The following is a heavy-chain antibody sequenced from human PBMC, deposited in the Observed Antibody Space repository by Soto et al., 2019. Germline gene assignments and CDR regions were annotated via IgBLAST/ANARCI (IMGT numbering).Heavy chain of an antibody. V-gene: IGHV3-23*01. J-gene: IGHJ4*02. CDR1: GFTFSSYA. CDR3: AKDIAEGDDILTGPNTY. D-gene: IGHD3-9*01. CDR2: ISGSGGST. Sequence: GGSLRLSCAASGFTFSSYAMSWVRQAPGKGLEWVSAISGSGGSTYYADSVKGRFTISRDNSKNTLYLQMNSLRAEDTSVYYCAKDIAEGDDILTGPNTYWGQGTLVTVSS.